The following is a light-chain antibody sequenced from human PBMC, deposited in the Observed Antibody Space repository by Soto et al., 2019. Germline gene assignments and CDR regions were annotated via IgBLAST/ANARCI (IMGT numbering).Light chain of an antibody. CDR2: DAS. J-gene: IGKJ1*01. CDR3: QQYNSSTWT. CDR1: QSISSW. V-gene: IGKV1-5*01. Sequence: DIQMTQSPSTLSASVGERVTITCRASQSISSWLAWYQQKRGKAPKLXIYDASSLASGVPSRFSGSGSGTEFTLTISSLQPDDFATYYCQQYNSSTWTFGQGTKVDI.